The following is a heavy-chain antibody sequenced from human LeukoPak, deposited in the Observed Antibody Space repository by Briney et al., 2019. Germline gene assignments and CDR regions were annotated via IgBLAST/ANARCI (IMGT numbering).Heavy chain of an antibody. CDR2: IYYSGST. Sequence: SETLSLTCTVSGGSISSSSYYWGWIRQPPGKGLEWIGSIYYSGSTYYNPSLKSRVTISVDTSKSQFSLKLSSVTAADTAVYYCARGATYYDFWSGYYPTDYYFDYWGQGTLVTVSS. CDR3: ARGATYYDFWSGYYPTDYYFDY. V-gene: IGHV4-39*07. J-gene: IGHJ4*02. CDR1: GGSISSSSYY. D-gene: IGHD3-3*01.